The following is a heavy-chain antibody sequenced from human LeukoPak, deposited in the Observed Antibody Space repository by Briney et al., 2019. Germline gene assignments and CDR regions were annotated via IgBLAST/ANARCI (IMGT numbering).Heavy chain of an antibody. CDR3: ARDLNN. CDR2: IYHSGST. V-gene: IGHV4-38-2*02. Sequence: SETLSLTCTVSGYSISSGYYWGWIRQPPGKGLEWIGSIYHSGSTYYNPSLKSRVTISVDKSKNQFSLKLSSVTAADTAVYYCARDLNNWGQGTLVTVSS. J-gene: IGHJ4*02. CDR1: GYSISSGYY.